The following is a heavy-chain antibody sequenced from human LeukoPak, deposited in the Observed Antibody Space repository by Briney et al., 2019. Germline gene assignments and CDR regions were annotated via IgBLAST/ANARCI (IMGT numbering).Heavy chain of an antibody. J-gene: IGHJ5*02. Sequence: SETLSLTCTVSGGSISSSSYYWGWIRQPPGKGLEWIGSIYYSGSTYYNPSLKGRVTISVDTSKNQFSLKLSSVTAADTAVYYCASGPQLQKYSSGTNWFDPWGQGTLVTVSS. D-gene: IGHD6-19*01. CDR3: ASGPQLQKYSSGTNWFDP. CDR1: GGSISSSSYY. V-gene: IGHV4-39*01. CDR2: IYYSGST.